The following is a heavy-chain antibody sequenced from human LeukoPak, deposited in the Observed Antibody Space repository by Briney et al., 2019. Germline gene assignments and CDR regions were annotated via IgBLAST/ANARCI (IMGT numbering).Heavy chain of an antibody. V-gene: IGHV4-61*01. CDR3: ARDVNYDILTGYYGMDV. CDR2: IYYSGST. D-gene: IGHD3-9*01. J-gene: IGHJ6*04. Sequence: SETLSLTCTVPGGSVSSGSYYWSWIRQPPGKGLEWIGYIYYSGSTNYNPSLKSRVTISVDTSKNQFSLKLSSVTAADTAVYYCARDVNYDILTGYYGMDVWGKGTTVTVSS. CDR1: GGSVSSGSYY.